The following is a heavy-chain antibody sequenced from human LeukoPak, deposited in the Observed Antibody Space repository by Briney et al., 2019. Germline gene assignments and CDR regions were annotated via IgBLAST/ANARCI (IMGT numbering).Heavy chain of an antibody. Sequence: PSETLSLTCTVSGGSISSSSYYWGWIRQPPGKGLEWIGSIYYSGSTYYNPSLKSRVTISVDTSKNQFSLKLSSVTAADTAVYYCARDPHSSGWLYNWFDPWGQGTLVTVSS. D-gene: IGHD6-19*01. CDR3: ARDPHSSGWLYNWFDP. V-gene: IGHV4-39*07. CDR1: GGSISSSSYY. J-gene: IGHJ5*02. CDR2: IYYSGST.